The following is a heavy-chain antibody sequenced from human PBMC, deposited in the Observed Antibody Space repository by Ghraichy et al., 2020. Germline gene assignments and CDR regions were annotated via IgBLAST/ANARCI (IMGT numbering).Heavy chain of an antibody. CDR3: ASNPLYYYYGMDV. D-gene: IGHD1-14*01. CDR2: IYSGGST. J-gene: IGHJ6*02. V-gene: IGHV3-53*04. CDR1: GFTVSSNY. Sequence: LSLTCAASGFTVSSNYMSWVRQAPGKGLEWVSVIYSGGSTYYADSVKGRFTISRHNSKNTLYLKMNSLRAEATAVYYCASNPLYYYYGMDVWGQGTTVTVSS.